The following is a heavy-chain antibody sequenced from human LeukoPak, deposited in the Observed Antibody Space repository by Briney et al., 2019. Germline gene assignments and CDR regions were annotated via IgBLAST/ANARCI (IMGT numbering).Heavy chain of an antibody. Sequence: HPGGSLRLSCAASGFSFNWSGMHWVRQARGKGLEWVAFIGYDVSNKRYLDSVRGRFTVSRDNSRNTLYLQMNSLRPEDTAMYHCVKESLGRVFEHWGQGTLVAVSS. CDR1: GFSFNWSG. CDR2: IGYDVSNK. CDR3: VKESLGRVFEH. V-gene: IGHV3-30*02. J-gene: IGHJ4*02. D-gene: IGHD5/OR15-5a*01.